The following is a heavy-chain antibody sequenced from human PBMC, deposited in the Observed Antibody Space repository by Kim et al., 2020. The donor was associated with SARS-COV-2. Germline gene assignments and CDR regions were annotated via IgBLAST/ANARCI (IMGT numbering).Heavy chain of an antibody. CDR3: TRGRWNDESSFDY. D-gene: IGHD1-1*01. J-gene: IGHJ4*02. Sequence: GGSLRLSCTASGFTFGDYAMSWFRQAPGKGLEWVGFIRSKAYGGTTEYAASVKGRFTISIDDSKSIAYLQMNSLKTEDTAVYYCTRGRWNDESSFDYWGQGTLVTVSS. CDR1: GFTFGDYA. CDR2: IRSKAYGGTT. V-gene: IGHV3-49*03.